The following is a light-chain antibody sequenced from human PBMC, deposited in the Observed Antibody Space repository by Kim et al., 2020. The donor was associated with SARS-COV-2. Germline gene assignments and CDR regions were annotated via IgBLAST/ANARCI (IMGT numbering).Light chain of an antibody. V-gene: IGLV1-51*01. J-gene: IGLJ3*02. CDR3: GTWDSSLSAWV. CDR1: SSSIGNNY. Sequence: QKVTVSCSGSSSSIGNNYVSWYQQLPGTAPKLLLYDNDRRPSGIPDRFSGSKSGTSATLGITGLQTGDEADYYCGTWDSSLSAWVFGGGTQLTVL. CDR2: DND.